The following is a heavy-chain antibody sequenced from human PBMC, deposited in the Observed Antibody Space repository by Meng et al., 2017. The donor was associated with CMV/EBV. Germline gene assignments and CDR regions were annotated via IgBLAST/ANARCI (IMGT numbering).Heavy chain of an antibody. CDR3: ARAIDDYSNYDWFDP. CDR1: GFTFSDYY. Sequence: ESLKISCAASGFTFSDYYMSWIRQAPGKGLEWIGEIYHSGSTNYNPSLKSRVTISVDKSKNQFSLKLSSVTAADTAVYYCARAIDDYSNYDWFDPWGQGTMVTVSS. CDR2: IYHSGST. V-gene: IGHV4-34*01. D-gene: IGHD4-11*01. J-gene: IGHJ5*02.